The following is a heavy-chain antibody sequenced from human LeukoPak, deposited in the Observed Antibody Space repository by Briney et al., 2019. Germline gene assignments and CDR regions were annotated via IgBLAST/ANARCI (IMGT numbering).Heavy chain of an antibody. CDR2: IYTSGST. V-gene: IGHV4-4*07. J-gene: IGHJ4*02. CDR3: ARGRWLQSRYYFDY. D-gene: IGHD5-24*01. Sequence: SETLSLTCTVSGGSISSYYWSWIRQPAGKGLEWIGRIYTSGSTNYNPSLKSRVTISVDTSKNQFSLKLSSVTAADTAVYYCARGRWLQSRYYFDYWGQGTLVTVSS. CDR1: GGSISSYY.